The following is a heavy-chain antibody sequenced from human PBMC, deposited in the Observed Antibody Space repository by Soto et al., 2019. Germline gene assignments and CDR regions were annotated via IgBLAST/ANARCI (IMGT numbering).Heavy chain of an antibody. V-gene: IGHV3-33*01. CDR2: IWYDASNK. CDR1: GFTFRTYG. CDR3: ARGRVDGGELDL. Sequence: VQLVESGGGVVQPGRSLRLSCAASGFTFRTYGMYWVRQAPGKGLEWVAVIWYDASNKYYADSVKGRFTISRDNSENTLYLQMISLRAEDTAVYYCARGRVDGGELDLWGQGTLVIVSS. J-gene: IGHJ4*02. D-gene: IGHD1-26*01.